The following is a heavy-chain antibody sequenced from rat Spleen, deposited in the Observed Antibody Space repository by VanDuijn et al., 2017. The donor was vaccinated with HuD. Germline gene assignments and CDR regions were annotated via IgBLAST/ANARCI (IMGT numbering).Heavy chain of an antibody. D-gene: IGHD4-3*01. Sequence: EVHLVESGGGLVQPGRSLKLSCAASGFIFSKYDMVWVRQTPTKGLEWVASISTGGGNTYYRDSVRGRFTISRDNAENTVYLQMNSLRSEDTATYYCAVSGYGYWGQGVMVTVSS. CDR3: AVSGYGY. CDR1: GFIFSKYD. CDR2: ISTGGGNT. J-gene: IGHJ2*01. V-gene: IGHV5S13*01.